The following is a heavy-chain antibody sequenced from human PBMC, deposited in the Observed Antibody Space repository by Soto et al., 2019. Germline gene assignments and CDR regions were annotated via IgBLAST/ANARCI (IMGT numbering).Heavy chain of an antibody. Sequence: QLHLVQSGAVVKKPGASVTVSCSASGYPVTAYYMHWVRQAPGRGLEWMGGINPATGAAKYTQTFQGRVTMTRATSRSTVFMELSGLTSEDTAVFYCARGGGVGVAGSAAFDMWGQGTVVTVSS. V-gene: IGHV1-2*02. CDR3: ARGGGVGVAGSAAFDM. CDR2: INPATGAA. CDR1: GYPVTAYY. J-gene: IGHJ3*02. D-gene: IGHD3-3*01.